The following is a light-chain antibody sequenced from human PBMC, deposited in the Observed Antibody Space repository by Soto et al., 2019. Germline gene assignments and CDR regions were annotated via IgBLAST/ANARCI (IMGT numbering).Light chain of an antibody. Sequence: AIQMTQSPSSLYASVGDRVTITCRASQGIRNDLGWYQQKPGKAPKLLIYAASSLQSGGPSRFSGSGSGTDFPLTISSLQPEDFATYFCQQSHSLPITFGQGTRLEIK. CDR2: AAS. CDR3: QQSHSLPIT. CDR1: QGIRND. V-gene: IGKV1-6*01. J-gene: IGKJ5*01.